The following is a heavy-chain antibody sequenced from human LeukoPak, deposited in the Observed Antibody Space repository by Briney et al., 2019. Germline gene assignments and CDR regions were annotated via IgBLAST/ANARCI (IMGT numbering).Heavy chain of an antibody. CDR3: ASSNEFYYDTSTYVDY. D-gene: IGHD3-22*01. Sequence: PGGSLRLPCAASGFPFSRYAVHWVRQAPGKGLEWVALRSHDGGIEDYADSVKGRFTISRDNSRNTLYLQMNSLKPEDTAVYYCASSNEFYYDTSTYVDYWGQGTLVTVSS. CDR1: GFPFSRYA. J-gene: IGHJ4*02. V-gene: IGHV3-30-3*01. CDR2: RSHDGGIE.